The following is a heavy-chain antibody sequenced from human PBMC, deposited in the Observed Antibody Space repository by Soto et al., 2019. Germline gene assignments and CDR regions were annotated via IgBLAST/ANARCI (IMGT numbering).Heavy chain of an antibody. D-gene: IGHD1-26*01. J-gene: IGHJ6*02. V-gene: IGHV5-51*01. CDR2: IYSGDSDT. CDR3: ARRVAASLSSGYGIDV. Sequence: GEAPKISCNGSGYSFTRYWIRWVPQVLGKGLEWVGMIYSGDSDTKYRPSFQGQVTISADKSISTAYLQWISLKASDTAMYYCARRVAASLSSGYGIDVWGQGTTVTVSS. CDR1: GYSFTRYW.